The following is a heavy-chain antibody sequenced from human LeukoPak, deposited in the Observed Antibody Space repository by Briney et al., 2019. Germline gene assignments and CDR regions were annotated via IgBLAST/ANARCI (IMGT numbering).Heavy chain of an antibody. J-gene: IGHJ4*02. CDR3: AKDPVIGYFGPTD. D-gene: IGHD3/OR15-3a*01. Sequence: PGGSLRLSCAASGFTSSSFAVSWGRPAPGRGREWVSATSGSGGITCYADSGKGRFTISRDHSKTTLCLPMDSQRAEHPSVSYCAKDPVIGYFGPTDWGQGTLVTVSS. CDR2: TSGSGGIT. V-gene: IGHV3-23*01. CDR1: GFTSSSFA.